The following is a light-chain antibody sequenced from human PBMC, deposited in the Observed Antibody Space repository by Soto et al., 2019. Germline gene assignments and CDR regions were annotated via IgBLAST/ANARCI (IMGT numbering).Light chain of an antibody. Sequence: EIVLTQSPGTLSLSPGERATLSCRASQSVSSNLAWYQQKSGQAPRLLMYGASTRATGIPARFSGSGSGTEFTLTISSLQSEDFAVYYCQQRSNWPPQITFGQGTRLEIK. CDR1: QSVSSN. CDR2: GAS. J-gene: IGKJ5*01. CDR3: QQRSNWPPQIT. V-gene: IGKV3-15*01.